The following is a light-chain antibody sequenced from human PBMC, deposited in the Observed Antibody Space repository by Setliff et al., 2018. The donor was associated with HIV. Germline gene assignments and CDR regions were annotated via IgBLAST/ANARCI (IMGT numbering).Light chain of an antibody. CDR2: EVS. J-gene: IGLJ2*01. CDR1: SSDVGDYNS. V-gene: IGLV2-14*01. CDR3: CSYAGSSSFQ. Sequence: QSALTQPASVSGSPGQSITISCTGTSSDVGDYNSVSWYQQHPGKAPKLMIYEVSNRPSGVSNRFSGSKSANTASLTISGLQAENESDYHCCSYAGSSSFQFGGGTKVTVL.